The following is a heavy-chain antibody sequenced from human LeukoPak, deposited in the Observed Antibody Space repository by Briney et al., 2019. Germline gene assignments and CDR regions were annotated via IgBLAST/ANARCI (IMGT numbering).Heavy chain of an antibody. D-gene: IGHD2-8*01. CDR1: GGSISSYY. J-gene: IGHJ4*02. V-gene: IGHV4-4*07. CDR2: IYTSGST. Sequence: PSETLSLTCTVSGGSISSYYWNWIRQPAGKGLEWIGHIYTSGSTNYNSSLKSRVTMSVDTSKNQFSVKLNSVIAADTAVYYCARGVYLGNGYYFDYWGQGTLVTVSS. CDR3: ARGVYLGNGYYFDY.